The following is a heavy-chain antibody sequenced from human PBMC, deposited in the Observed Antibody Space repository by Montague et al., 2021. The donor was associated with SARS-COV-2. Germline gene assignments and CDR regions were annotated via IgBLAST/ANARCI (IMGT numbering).Heavy chain of an antibody. CDR1: GGSFSGYY. CDR2: INHSGST. V-gene: IGHV4-34*01. Sequence: SETLSLTCAVYGGSFSGYYWSWIRQPPGKGLEWIGEINHSGSTKYNPSLESRVTISVDTSKNQFSLKLSSVTAADTAVYYCARGTKGVFTYDYDRSGYASDYWGQGTLVTVSS. CDR3: ARGTKGVFTYDYDRSGYASDY. D-gene: IGHD3-22*01. J-gene: IGHJ4*02.